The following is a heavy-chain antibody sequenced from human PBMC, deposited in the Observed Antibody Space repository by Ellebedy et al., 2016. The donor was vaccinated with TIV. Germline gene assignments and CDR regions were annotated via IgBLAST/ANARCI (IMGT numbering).Heavy chain of an antibody. D-gene: IGHD3-22*01. Sequence: GESLKISCAASGFTFSSYAMSWVRQAPGKGLAWVSTISGSGSNTYYADSVKGRFTISRDNSKNTLYLQMISLRAEDTAVYYCAIRLGYYDSSGYFDYWGQGTLVTVSS. V-gene: IGHV3-23*01. J-gene: IGHJ4*02. CDR3: AIRLGYYDSSGYFDY. CDR1: GFTFSSYA. CDR2: ISGSGSNT.